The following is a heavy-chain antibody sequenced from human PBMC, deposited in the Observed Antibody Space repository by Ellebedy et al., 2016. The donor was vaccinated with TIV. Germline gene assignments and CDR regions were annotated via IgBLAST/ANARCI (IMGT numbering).Heavy chain of an antibody. J-gene: IGHJ4*02. D-gene: IGHD2-2*01. V-gene: IGHV3-11*05. CDR2: ISGASNYI. CDR1: GFTFSDYY. CDR3: ATVLHTPCGNSFCYADNYFDS. Sequence: GGSLRLXXTASGFTFSDYYMAWIRQTPGKGLEWVSYISGASNYIEYGDSVKGRFIISRDNGKNTLYLQMNNLRAEDTAVYRCATVLHTPCGNSFCYADNYFDSWGQGTLVTVSS.